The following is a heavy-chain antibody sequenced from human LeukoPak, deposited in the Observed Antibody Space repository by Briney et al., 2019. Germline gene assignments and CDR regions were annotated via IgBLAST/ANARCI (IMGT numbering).Heavy chain of an antibody. V-gene: IGHV3-7*03. CDR2: IKQDGSEK. Sequence: GGSLRLSCAASGFTFSSYWMSWGRQAPGKGLEWVANIKQDGSEKYYVDSVKGRFTISRDNAKNSLYLQMNSLRAEDTAVYYCARGIWFGYNWFDPWGQGTLVTVSS. CDR3: ARGIWFGYNWFDP. J-gene: IGHJ5*02. CDR1: GFTFSSYW. D-gene: IGHD3-10*01.